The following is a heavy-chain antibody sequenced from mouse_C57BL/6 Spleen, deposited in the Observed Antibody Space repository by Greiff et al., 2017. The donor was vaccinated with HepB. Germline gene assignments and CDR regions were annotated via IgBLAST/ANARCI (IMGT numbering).Heavy chain of an antibody. V-gene: IGHV1-81*01. CDR1: GYTFTSYG. D-gene: IGHD1-1*01. CDR3: ARRYYGTYYYAMDY. Sequence: VQLQQSGAELARPGASVKLSCKASGYTFTSYGISWVKQRTGQGLEWIGEIYPRSGNTYYNEKFKGKATLTADKSSSTAYMELRSLTSEDSAVYFGARRYYGTYYYAMDYWGQGTSVTVSS. J-gene: IGHJ4*01. CDR2: IYPRSGNT.